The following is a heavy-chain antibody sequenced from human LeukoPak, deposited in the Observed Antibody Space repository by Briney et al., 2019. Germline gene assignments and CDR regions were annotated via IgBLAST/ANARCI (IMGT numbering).Heavy chain of an antibody. V-gene: IGHV1-3*04. J-gene: IGHJ5*02. CDR3: ARSTVTPNWFDP. Sequence: GASVKVSCKASGYTFTSYAMHWVRQAPGQRLEWMGWINTGNGNTKYSQKFQGRVTITRDTSASTAYMELSSLRSEDTAVYYCARSTVTPNWFDPWGQGTLVTVSS. D-gene: IGHD4-17*01. CDR2: INTGNGNT. CDR1: GYTFTSYA.